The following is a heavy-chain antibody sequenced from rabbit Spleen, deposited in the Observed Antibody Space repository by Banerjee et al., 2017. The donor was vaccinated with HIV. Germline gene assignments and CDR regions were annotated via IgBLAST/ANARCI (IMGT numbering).Heavy chain of an antibody. J-gene: IGHJ4*01. CDR1: GFDFSSYYM. D-gene: IGHD1-1*01. CDR2: IDPVFGIT. Sequence: QEQLEESGGGLVQPGGSLKLSCKASGFDFSSYYMSWVRQAPGKGLEWIGYIDPVFGITYYASWVNGRITFSKTSSTTVTLQMTSLTAADTATYFCARDLDGVIGWNFGWWGPGTLVTVS. V-gene: IGHV1S45*01. CDR3: ARDLDGVIGWNFGW.